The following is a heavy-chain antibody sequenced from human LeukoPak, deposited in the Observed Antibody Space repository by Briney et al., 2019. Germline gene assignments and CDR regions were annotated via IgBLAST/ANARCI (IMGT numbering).Heavy chain of an antibody. Sequence: ASVKVSCKASGGSFRRYAFAWVRQAPGQGLEWMGGIMPVLDTGSYAQGFQGRVTITADGSTSTAYMELRSLRPEDTALYYCAARDNGNDLLSYHAMDVWGNGTTVTVSS. D-gene: IGHD1-1*01. CDR3: AARDNGNDLLSYHAMDV. CDR2: IMPVLDTG. J-gene: IGHJ6*04. CDR1: GGSFRRYA. V-gene: IGHV1-69*01.